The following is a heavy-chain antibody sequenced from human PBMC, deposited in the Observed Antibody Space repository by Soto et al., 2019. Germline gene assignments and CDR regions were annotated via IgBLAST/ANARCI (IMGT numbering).Heavy chain of an antibody. CDR3: ARGLPYYDSSTSSWFDP. CDR1: GGSISSYY. V-gene: IGHV4-59*01. Sequence: SETLSLTCTVSGGSISSYYWSWIRQPPGKGLEWIGYIYYSGSTNYNPSLRSRVTFSVDTPKNQFFLKLTSVTAADTAVYYCARGLPYYDSSTSSWFDPSGPGTLITVSS. D-gene: IGHD3-9*01. CDR2: IYYSGST. J-gene: IGHJ5*02.